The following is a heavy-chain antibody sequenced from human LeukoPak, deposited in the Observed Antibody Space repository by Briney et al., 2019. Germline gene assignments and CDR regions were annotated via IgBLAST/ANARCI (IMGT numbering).Heavy chain of an antibody. CDR1: GFAISDYY. J-gene: IGHJ4*02. Sequence: GGSLRLSCAASGFAISDYYMSWIRQAPGKGLEWVSYISSSTYTKFADSVKGRFTISRDNAKNSLYLQMNSLRAEDTAVYYCARGSLSSSWPFDYWGQGTLVTVSS. CDR2: ISSSTYT. V-gene: IGHV3-11*06. CDR3: ARGSLSSSWPFDY. D-gene: IGHD6-13*01.